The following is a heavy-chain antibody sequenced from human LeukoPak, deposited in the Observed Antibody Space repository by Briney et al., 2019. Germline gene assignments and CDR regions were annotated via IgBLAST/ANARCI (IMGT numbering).Heavy chain of an antibody. CDR2: ISGSGGST. CDR1: GFTFSSYA. J-gene: IGHJ4*02. CDR3: HYDFWSGYYSFVDY. V-gene: IGHV3-23*01. Sequence: GGSLRLSCAASGFTFSSYAMSWVRQAPGKGLEWVSAISGSGGSTYYADSVKGRFTISRDNSKNTLYLQMNSLRAEDTAVYYCHYDFWSGYYSFVDYWGQGTLVTVSP. D-gene: IGHD3-3*01.